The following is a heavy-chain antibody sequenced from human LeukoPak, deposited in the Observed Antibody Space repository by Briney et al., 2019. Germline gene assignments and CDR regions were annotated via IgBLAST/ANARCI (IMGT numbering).Heavy chain of an antibody. V-gene: IGHV4-4*07. J-gene: IGHJ4*02. CDR1: GGSISSYY. CDR2: IYTSGST. CDR3: ARESQQWSSTSSTPDPPSPDY. D-gene: IGHD2-2*01. Sequence: PSETLSLTCTVSGGSISSYYWSWIRQPAGKGLEWIGRIYTSGSTNYNPSLKSRVTMSVDTSKNQFSLKLSSVTAADTAVYYCARESQQWSSTSSTPDPPSPDYWGQGTLVTVSS.